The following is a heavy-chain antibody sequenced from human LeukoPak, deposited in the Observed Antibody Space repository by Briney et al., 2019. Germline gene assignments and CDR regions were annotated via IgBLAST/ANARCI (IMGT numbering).Heavy chain of an antibody. Sequence: PSQTLSLTCAVSGGSISSGGYSWSWIRQPPGKGLEWIGYIYHSGSTNYNPSLKSRVTISVDTSKNQFSLKLSSVTAADTAVYYCARVGDCSSTSCYGGLFDYWGQGTLVTVSS. CDR1: GGSISSGGYS. D-gene: IGHD2-2*01. J-gene: IGHJ4*02. CDR3: ARVGDCSSTSCYGGLFDY. CDR2: IYHSGST. V-gene: IGHV4-30-2*01.